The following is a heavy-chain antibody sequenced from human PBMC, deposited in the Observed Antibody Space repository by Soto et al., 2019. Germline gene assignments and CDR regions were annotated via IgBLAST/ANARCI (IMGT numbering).Heavy chain of an antibody. J-gene: IGHJ1*01. D-gene: IGHD6-25*01. Sequence: GWSLRLCCAASVFTFSSYSMNWVRHAPGKGLEWVSSISSSSSYIYYADSVKGRFTISRDNAKNSLYLQMNSLRAEDTAVYYCARDRRDGYNSWGQRTPLTVSS. V-gene: IGHV3-21*01. CDR3: ARDRRDGYNS. CDR1: VFTFSSYS. CDR2: ISSSSSYI.